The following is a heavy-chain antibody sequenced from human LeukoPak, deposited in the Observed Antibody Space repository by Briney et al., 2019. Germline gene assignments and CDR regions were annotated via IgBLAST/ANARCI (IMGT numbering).Heavy chain of an antibody. D-gene: IGHD3-16*02. CDR2: ISAYNGNT. CDR1: GYTLTSYG. V-gene: IGHV1-18*01. J-gene: IGHJ6*02. CDR3: ARNRGAITFGGVIPNYYGMDV. Sequence: ASVKVSCKASGYTLTSYGISWVRQAPGQGLEWMGWISAYNGNTNYAQKLQGRVTMTTDTSTSTAYMELRSLRSDDTAVYYCARNRGAITFGGVIPNYYGMDVWGQGTTVTVSS.